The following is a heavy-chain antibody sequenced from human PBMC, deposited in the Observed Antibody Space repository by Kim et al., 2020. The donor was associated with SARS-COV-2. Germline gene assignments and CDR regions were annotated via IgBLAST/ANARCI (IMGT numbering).Heavy chain of an antibody. CDR1: GGTFSSYT. V-gene: IGHV1-69*02. D-gene: IGHD5-18*01. CDR2: IIPILGIA. CDR3: ARGDGYSYGPPTIYYYYYGMDV. Sequence: SVKVSCKASGGTFSSYTISWVRQAPGQGLEWMGRIIPILGIANYAQKFQGRVTITADKSTSTAYMELSSLRSEDTAVYYCARGDGYSYGPPTIYYYYYGMDVWGQGTTVTVSS. J-gene: IGHJ6*02.